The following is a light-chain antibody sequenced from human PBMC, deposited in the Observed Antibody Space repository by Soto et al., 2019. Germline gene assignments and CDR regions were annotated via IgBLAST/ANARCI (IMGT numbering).Light chain of an antibody. CDR3: MQALLIPLLT. V-gene: IGKV2-28*01. CDR2: LGS. Sequence: DIVMTQSPLSLPVTPGEPASISCRSSQSLLHSNGYNYLDWYLQKPGHSPQLLIYLGSNRASGVPARFSGSGSGTDFTLKISRVEAEDVGICFCMQALLIPLLTFGGGTGEEIK. J-gene: IGKJ4*01. CDR1: QSLLHSNGYNY.